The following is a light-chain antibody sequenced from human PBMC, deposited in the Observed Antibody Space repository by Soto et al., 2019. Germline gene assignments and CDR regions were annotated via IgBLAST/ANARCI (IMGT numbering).Light chain of an antibody. CDR2: EVN. CDR3: SSYAGSSNV. CDR1: SSDVGGYNY. V-gene: IGLV2-8*01. Sequence: QSVLTQPPSASGSPGQSVAISCTGTSSDVGGYNYVSWYQQHPGKAPKLMISEVNKRPSGVPDRFSGSKSGNTASLTVSGLQAEDEADYYCSSYAGSSNVFGTGTKVTVL. J-gene: IGLJ1*01.